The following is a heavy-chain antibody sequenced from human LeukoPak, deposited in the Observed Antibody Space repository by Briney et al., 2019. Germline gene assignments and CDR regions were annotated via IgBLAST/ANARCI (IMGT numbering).Heavy chain of an antibody. CDR3: ARRGYCSSTSCPNDAFDI. Sequence: GESLKISCKGSGYSFTSYWIGWVRQMPGKGLEWMGIIYPGDSDTRYSPFFQGQVTISADKSISTAYLQWSSLKASDTAMYYCARRGYCSSTSCPNDAFDIWGQGTMVTVSS. CDR1: GYSFTSYW. D-gene: IGHD2-2*01. CDR2: IYPGDSDT. V-gene: IGHV5-51*01. J-gene: IGHJ3*02.